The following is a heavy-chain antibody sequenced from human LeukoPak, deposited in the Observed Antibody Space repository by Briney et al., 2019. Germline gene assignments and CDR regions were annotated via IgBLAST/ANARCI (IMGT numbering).Heavy chain of an antibody. V-gene: IGHV4-31*03. CDR2: IYYSGST. CDR1: GGSISSGGYY. J-gene: IGHJ5*02. D-gene: IGHD4-17*01. CDR3: ARDLGRDYGDVGWFDP. Sequence: TLSLTCTVSGGSISSGGYYWSWIRQHPGKGLEWIGYIYYSGSTYYNPSLKSRVTISVDTSKNQFSLKLSSVTAADTAVHYCARDLGRDYGDVGWFDPWGQGTLVTVSS.